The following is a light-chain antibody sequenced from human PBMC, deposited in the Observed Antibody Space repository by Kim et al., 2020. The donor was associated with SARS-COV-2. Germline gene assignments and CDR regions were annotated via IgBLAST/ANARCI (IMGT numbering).Light chain of an antibody. Sequence: SPGERAPLSCMASQSVSSNLAWYQQNPGQAPRLLIYGASTRATGIPARFSGSGSGTEFTLTISSLQSEDFAVYYCQQYNKWPPRTFGQGTKVDIK. V-gene: IGKV3-15*01. J-gene: IGKJ1*01. CDR3: QQYNKWPPRT. CDR2: GAS. CDR1: QSVSSN.